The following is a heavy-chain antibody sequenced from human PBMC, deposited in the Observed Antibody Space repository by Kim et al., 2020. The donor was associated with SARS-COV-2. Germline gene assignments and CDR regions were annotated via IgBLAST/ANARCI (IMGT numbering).Heavy chain of an antibody. CDR3: ARGYCSSISCLKGFQWFDP. D-gene: IGHD2-2*01. J-gene: IGHJ5*02. Sequence: KSRVTMSVDTSKQQFSLKLSSVTAADTAVYYCARGYCSSISCLKGFQWFDPWGQGTLVTVSS. V-gene: IGHV4-31*02.